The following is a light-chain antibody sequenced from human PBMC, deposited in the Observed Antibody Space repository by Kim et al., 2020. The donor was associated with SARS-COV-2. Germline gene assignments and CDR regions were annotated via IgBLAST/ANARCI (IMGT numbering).Light chain of an antibody. Sequence: GQSVNISCTGTSSDVATYNYVSWYQQHPDKATKVMIYEVNKRPSGVPERFSGSKSGNPASLTVSGLQAEDEADYYCSSYTGNNNVVFGGGTQLTVL. CDR1: SSDVATYNY. CDR2: EVN. V-gene: IGLV2-8*01. J-gene: IGLJ2*01. CDR3: SSYTGNNNVV.